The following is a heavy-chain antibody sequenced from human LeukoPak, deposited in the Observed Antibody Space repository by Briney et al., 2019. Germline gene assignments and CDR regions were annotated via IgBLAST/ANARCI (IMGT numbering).Heavy chain of an antibody. CDR3: ATWSPLQGYRMGYSY. J-gene: IGHJ4*02. CDR2: ISQSGSA. Sequence: PSETLSFTCAVSGGSFNGYYWTWIRQPPGKGLEWLGEISQSGSATYNPSLKSRVTISLSTSDTECSLRLTSVTAADTALYYCATWSPLQGYRMGYSYWGQGTLVTVSS. V-gene: IGHV4-34*01. CDR1: GGSFNGYY. D-gene: IGHD3-16*02.